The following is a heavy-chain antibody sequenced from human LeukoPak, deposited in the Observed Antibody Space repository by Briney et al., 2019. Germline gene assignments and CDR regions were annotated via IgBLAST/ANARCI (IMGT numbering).Heavy chain of an antibody. CDR3: ARHNIARSSWFDP. D-gene: IGHD2/OR15-2a*01. J-gene: IGHJ5*02. CDR2: ISNSGST. Sequence: SETQALNCNVSDASVSSDYWTWIRQPPGEGQELISYISNSGSTNYNPSLKSRVTISVDPSRKQFSLKLSSVTAADTAIYYCARHNIARSSWFDPWGQGTLVTVSS. V-gene: IGHV4-59*08. CDR1: DASVSSDY.